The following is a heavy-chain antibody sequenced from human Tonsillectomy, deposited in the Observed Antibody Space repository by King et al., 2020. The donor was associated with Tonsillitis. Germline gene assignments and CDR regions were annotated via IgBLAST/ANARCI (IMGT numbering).Heavy chain of an antibody. CDR1: GYTFTSFY. CDR3: ARGDFLTGHDYMFDV. J-gene: IGHJ3*01. Sequence: VQLVESGAEVKNPGASVKVSCKASGYTFTSFYIHWVRQAPGQGLEWMGMINPSGGSTSYAQRFQGRVTLTRDTSTSTVYMDLSSLRSEDTAVYYCARGDFLTGHDYMFDVWGQGTMVTVSS. D-gene: IGHD3-9*01. CDR2: INPSGGST. V-gene: IGHV1-46*01.